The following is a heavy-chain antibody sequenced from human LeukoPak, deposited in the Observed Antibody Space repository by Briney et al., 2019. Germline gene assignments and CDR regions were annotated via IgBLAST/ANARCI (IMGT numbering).Heavy chain of an antibody. V-gene: IGHV1-46*01. D-gene: IGHD3-22*01. CDR2: INPSGGST. Sequence: ASVKVSCKASGYTFTSYYMRWVRQAPGQGLEWMGIINPSGGSTSYAQKFQGRVTMTRDTSTSTVYMELSSLRSEDTAVYYCARDRSSGYYSYWGQGTLVTVSS. J-gene: IGHJ4*02. CDR3: ARDRSSGYYSY. CDR1: GYTFTSYY.